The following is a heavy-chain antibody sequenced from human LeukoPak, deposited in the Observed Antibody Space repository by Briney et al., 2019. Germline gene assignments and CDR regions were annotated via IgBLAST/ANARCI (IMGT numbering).Heavy chain of an antibody. J-gene: IGHJ5*02. Sequence: PSETLSLTCTVSGGSISSGGYYWSWIRQHPGKGLEWIGYIYYSGSTYYNPSLKSRVTISVDTSKNQFSLKLSSVTAADTAVYYCARGVLRFLEWLSTRFDPWGQGTLVTVSS. V-gene: IGHV4-31*03. CDR3: ARGVLRFLEWLSTRFDP. CDR2: IYYSGST. D-gene: IGHD3-3*01. CDR1: GGSISSGGYY.